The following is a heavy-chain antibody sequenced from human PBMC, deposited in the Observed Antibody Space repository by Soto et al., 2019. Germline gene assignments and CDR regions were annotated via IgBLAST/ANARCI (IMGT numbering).Heavy chain of an antibody. D-gene: IGHD3-22*01. J-gene: IGHJ4*02. Sequence: GEPVKVSCKGSGYSFTIYCIGWVLQMPGKGLEWMGIIYPGDSDTRYSPSFQGQVTISADKSISTAYLQWSSLKASDTAMYYCARTYYYDSSGYYNYWGQGTLVTVSS. CDR3: ARTYYYDSSGYYNY. CDR2: IYPGDSDT. CDR1: GYSFTIYC. V-gene: IGHV5-51*01.